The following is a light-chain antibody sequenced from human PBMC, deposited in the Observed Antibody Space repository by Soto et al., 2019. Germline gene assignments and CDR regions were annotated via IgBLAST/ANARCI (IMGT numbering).Light chain of an antibody. CDR1: QSVSGN. J-gene: IGKJ1*01. CDR3: QQYNNWPPT. CDR2: GAS. V-gene: IGKV3D-15*01. Sequence: EIVMTQSPATLSVSPGERDTLSCRASQSVSGNLAWYQQKPGQAPRLLIYGASTRATGIPARFRGSGSGTEFTLTISSLQSEDFAVYYCQQYNNWPPTFGQGTKVEIK.